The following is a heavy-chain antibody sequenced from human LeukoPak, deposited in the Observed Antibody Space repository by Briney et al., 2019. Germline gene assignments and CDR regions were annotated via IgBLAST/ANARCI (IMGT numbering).Heavy chain of an antibody. CDR3: ATASTTVTYFDY. CDR1: GGSFSGYY. Sequence: SETLSLTCAVYGGSFSGYYWSWIRQPPGKGLEWIGEINHSGSTNYNPSLKSRVTISVDTSKNQFSLKLSSVTAADTAVYYCATASTTVTYFDYWGQGTLVTVSS. D-gene: IGHD4-17*01. V-gene: IGHV4-34*01. J-gene: IGHJ4*02. CDR2: INHSGST.